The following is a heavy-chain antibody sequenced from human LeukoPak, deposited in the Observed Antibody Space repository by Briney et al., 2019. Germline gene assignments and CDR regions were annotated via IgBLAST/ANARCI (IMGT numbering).Heavy chain of an antibody. D-gene: IGHD3-9*01. CDR2: MNPNSGNT. J-gene: IGHJ4*02. V-gene: IGHV1-8*01. CDR3: ARGQGRYFDWLHD. CDR1: GYAFTSYD. Sequence: ASVTVSCKASGYAFTSYDINWVRQAPGQGLEWMGWMNPNSGNTGYAQKFQGRVTMTRNTSISTAYMEPSSLRSEDTAVYYCARGQGRYFDWLHDWGQGTLVTVSS.